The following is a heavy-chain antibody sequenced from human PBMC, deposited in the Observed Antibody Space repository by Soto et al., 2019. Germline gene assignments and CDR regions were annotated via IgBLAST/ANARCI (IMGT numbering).Heavy chain of an antibody. Sequence: EVQLVESGGGLVQPGGSLKLSCAASDFTFRGSVIHWVRQASGKGLEWVGHIGRKENDYATTYAASVKGRFSISRDDSENTAYLQMNSLITEDTAIYYCSSQDCSGDSCHQPNWGQGTLVTVSS. V-gene: IGHV3-73*02. CDR2: IGRKENDYAT. CDR1: DFTFRGSV. J-gene: IGHJ4*02. D-gene: IGHD2-15*01. CDR3: SSQDCSGDSCHQPN.